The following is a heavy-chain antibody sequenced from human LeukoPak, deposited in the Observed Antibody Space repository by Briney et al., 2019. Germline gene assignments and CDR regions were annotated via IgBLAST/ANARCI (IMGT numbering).Heavy chain of an antibody. Sequence: ASVKVSCKASGGTFSSYAISWVRQAPGQGLEWMGVIIPIFGTANYAQKFQGRVTITTDESTSTAYMELSSLRSEDTAVYYCARGWRYCSSTSCFGDAFDIWGQGTMVTVSS. J-gene: IGHJ3*02. V-gene: IGHV1-69*05. CDR1: GGTFSSYA. CDR3: ARGWRYCSSTSCFGDAFDI. CDR2: IIPIFGTA. D-gene: IGHD2-2*01.